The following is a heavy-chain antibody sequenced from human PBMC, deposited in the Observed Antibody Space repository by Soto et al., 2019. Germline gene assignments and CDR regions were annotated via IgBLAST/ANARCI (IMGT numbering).Heavy chain of an antibody. Sequence: QVQLVQSGAEVKKPGSSVKVSCKASGGTFSSYAISWVRQAPGQGLEWMGGIIPIFGTANYAQKFQGRVTMTADKSTSTADRELSSLISEDTAVYYCARVIRWDTAMVYYCDYWCQGTLVTVS. J-gene: IGHJ4*02. CDR1: GGTFSSYA. CDR2: IIPIFGTA. V-gene: IGHV1-69*06. D-gene: IGHD5-18*01. CDR3: ARVIRWDTAMVYYCDY.